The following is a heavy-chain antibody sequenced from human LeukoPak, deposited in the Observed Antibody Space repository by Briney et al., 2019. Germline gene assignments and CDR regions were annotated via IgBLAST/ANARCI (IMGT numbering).Heavy chain of an antibody. V-gene: IGHV3-7*04. CDR1: GFTFSSYW. Sequence: GGSLRLSCAASGFTFSSYWMSWVVQAPGKRLQWLANIKQDGSEKYYVDSVKGRFTISRDNAKNSLYLQMNSLRAEDTAVYYCARDPPHAAMGRFDYWGQGTLVTVSS. D-gene: IGHD5-18*01. J-gene: IGHJ4*02. CDR3: ARDPPHAAMGRFDY. CDR2: IKQDGSEK.